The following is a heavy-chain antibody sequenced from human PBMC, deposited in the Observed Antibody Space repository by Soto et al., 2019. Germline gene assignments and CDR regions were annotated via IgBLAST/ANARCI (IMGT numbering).Heavy chain of an antibody. J-gene: IGHJ5*02. V-gene: IGHV4-34*01. CDR2: INHSGST. CDR1: GGSFSGYY. Sequence: QVQLQQWGAGLLKPSETLSLTCAVYGGSFSGYYWSWIRQPPGKGLEWTGEINHSGSTNYNPSRKSRVTISVDTAKNKFSLKLSSVTAADTAVYYCARVLRYFDWLFGRNWFDPWGQGTLVTVSS. CDR3: ARVLRYFDWLFGRNWFDP. D-gene: IGHD3-9*01.